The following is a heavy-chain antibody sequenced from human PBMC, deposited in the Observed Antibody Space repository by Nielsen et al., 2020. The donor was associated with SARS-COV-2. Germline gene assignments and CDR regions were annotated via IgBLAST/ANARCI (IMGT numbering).Heavy chain of an antibody. CDR1: GYTFTGYY. CDR2: ITPIGATT. Sequence: ASVKVSCKASGYTFTGYYMHWVRQAPGQGLEWMGIITPIGATTTYARKFEGRVTLTRDTSTSTVYMELSRLRPEDTAVYYCAREWDDYESSAYDYWGQGTLVTVSS. D-gene: IGHD3-22*01. J-gene: IGHJ4*02. CDR3: AREWDDYESSAYDY. V-gene: IGHV1-46*01.